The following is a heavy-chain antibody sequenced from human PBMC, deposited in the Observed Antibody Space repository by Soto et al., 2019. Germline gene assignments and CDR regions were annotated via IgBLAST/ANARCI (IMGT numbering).Heavy chain of an antibody. CDR2: INAGNGNT. CDR3: ARGGSGRYYGSFDS. D-gene: IGHD1-26*01. Sequence: QVQLVQSGAEVKKPGASVKVSCKASGYSFSSYAMHWVRQAPGQRLEWMGWINAGNGNTEYSQKLQGRVTITRDTSATTVYMELSSLRSEDRAVYYWARGGSGRYYGSFDSWGQGTLVTVSS. CDR1: GYSFSSYA. V-gene: IGHV1-3*01. J-gene: IGHJ4*02.